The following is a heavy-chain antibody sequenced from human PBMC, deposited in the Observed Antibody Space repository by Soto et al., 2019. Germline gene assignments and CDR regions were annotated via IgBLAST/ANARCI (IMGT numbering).Heavy chain of an antibody. CDR3: ATDPYKYSGSYFDY. J-gene: IGHJ4*02. CDR2: IRSNSDGGTT. V-gene: IGHV3-15*07. CDR1: GFTFNNVW. Sequence: GGSLRLSCAASGFTFNNVWMHWVRQAPGKGLEWVGRIRSNSDGGTTDYAAPVKGRFTISRDDSESMVYLQMNSLRTEDTAVYYCATDPYKYSGSYFDYWGQGALVTVSS. D-gene: IGHD1-26*01.